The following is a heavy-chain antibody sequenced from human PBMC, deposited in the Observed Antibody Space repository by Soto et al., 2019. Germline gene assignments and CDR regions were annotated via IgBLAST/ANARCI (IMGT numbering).Heavy chain of an antibody. D-gene: IGHD3-10*01. CDR2: INWSGGSA. J-gene: IGHJ4*02. CDR3: ARDGGFGEFYLYS. CDR1: GYTFDDYG. V-gene: IGHV3-20*04. Sequence: EVQLVASGGGVVRPGGSLRLSCEASGYTFDDYGMNWVRQAPGKGLEWVSAINWSGGSAAHADSVKGRFTISRDNAKNSLYLQMNSLRVEDTAFYYCARDGGFGEFYLYSWGQGTLVTVSS.